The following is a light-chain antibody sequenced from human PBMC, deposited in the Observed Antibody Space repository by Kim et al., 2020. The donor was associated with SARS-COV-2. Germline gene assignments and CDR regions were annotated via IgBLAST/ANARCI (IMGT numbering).Light chain of an antibody. CDR1: QSVRSF. CDR3: QQRSNWPLT. J-gene: IGKJ4*01. CDR2: DAS. Sequence: EIALTQSPATLSLSPGERATLSCRAIQSVRSFLVWYQQKPGQPPRLLIYDASKRATGIPARFSGSGSGTDFTLTISSLEPEDFAVYYCQQRSNWPLTFGGGTKVDIK. V-gene: IGKV3-11*01.